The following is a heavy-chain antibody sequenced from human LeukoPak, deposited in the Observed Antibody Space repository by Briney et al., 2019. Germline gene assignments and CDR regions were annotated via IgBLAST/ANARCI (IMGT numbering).Heavy chain of an antibody. V-gene: IGHV1-2*02. Sequence: ASVKVSCKASGYTFTGYYMHWVRQAPGQGLERMGWINPNSGGTNYAQKFQGRVTMTRDTSISTAYMELSRLRSDDTAVYYCARPKTYYYDSSDAFDIWGQGTMVTVSS. CDR1: GYTFTGYY. D-gene: IGHD3-22*01. J-gene: IGHJ3*02. CDR2: INPNSGGT. CDR3: ARPKTYYYDSSDAFDI.